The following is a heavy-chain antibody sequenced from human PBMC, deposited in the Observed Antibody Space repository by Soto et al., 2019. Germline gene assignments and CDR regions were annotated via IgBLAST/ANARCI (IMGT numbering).Heavy chain of an antibody. Sequence: SETLSLTCAVSGGSISSGGYSWCWIRQPPGKGLEWIGYIYHSGSTYYNPSLRSRVTISVDTSKNQFSLKLSSVTAADTAVYYCAWLSYYDSSGYPGSFDYWGQGTQVTVSS. J-gene: IGHJ4*02. V-gene: IGHV4-30-2*01. CDR3: AWLSYYDSSGYPGSFDY. D-gene: IGHD3-22*01. CDR2: IYHSGST. CDR1: GGSISSGGYS.